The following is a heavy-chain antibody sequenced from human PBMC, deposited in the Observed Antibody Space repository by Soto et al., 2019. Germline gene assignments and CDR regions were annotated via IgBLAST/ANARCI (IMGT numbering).Heavy chain of an antibody. Sequence: QVQLQQWGAGLLKPSETLSLTCAVYGGSFSGYYWSWIRQPPGKGLEWIGEINHSGSTNYNPSLKGRGTISVDXXKXQXXLKLSSGAAADTAVDDCAGGRIVVLPAARHNWFDPWGQVTLVTVSS. D-gene: IGHD2-2*01. J-gene: IGHJ5*02. CDR1: GGSFSGYY. CDR2: INHSGST. V-gene: IGHV4-34*01. CDR3: AGGRIVVLPAARHNWFDP.